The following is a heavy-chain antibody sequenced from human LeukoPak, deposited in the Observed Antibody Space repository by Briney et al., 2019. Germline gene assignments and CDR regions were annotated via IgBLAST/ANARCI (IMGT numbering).Heavy chain of an antibody. V-gene: IGHV3-7*01. CDR2: IKGEGSEK. D-gene: IGHD1-7*01. Sequence: GGSLRLSCAASGFTFSNYWMSWVRQSPGKGLQWVANIKGEGSEKYYVDSVKGRFTISRDNAKKSLYLQMNTLRAEDTAVYYCARQDDWNYEDYWGQGALVTVSS. CDR1: GFTFSNYW. CDR3: ARQDDWNYEDY. J-gene: IGHJ4*02.